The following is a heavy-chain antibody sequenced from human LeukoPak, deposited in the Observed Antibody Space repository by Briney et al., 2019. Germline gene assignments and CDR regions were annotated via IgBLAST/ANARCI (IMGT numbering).Heavy chain of an antibody. CDR3: ARNRFPITGTTNNYYYMDV. Sequence: GGSLRLSCAASGFTFSDHYMSWIRQAPGKGLEWVSYISNSGRTIYYADSVRGRFTISRDNAKKSLYLQMNSLKAEDTAVYYCARNRFPITGTTNNYYYMDVWGKGTTVTVSS. CDR1: GFTFSDHY. V-gene: IGHV3-11*04. CDR2: ISNSGRTI. J-gene: IGHJ6*03. D-gene: IGHD1-7*01.